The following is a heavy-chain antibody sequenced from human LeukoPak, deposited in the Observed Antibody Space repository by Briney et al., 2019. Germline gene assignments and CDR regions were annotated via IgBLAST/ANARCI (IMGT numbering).Heavy chain of an antibody. J-gene: IGHJ6*02. V-gene: IGHV4-59*01. Sequence: SETLSLTCTVSGGSISSYYWSWIRQPPGKGLEWIGYIYYSGSTNYNPSLKSRVTISVDTSKNQFSLNLSSVTAADTAVYYCARDQGYRNDVWGQGTTVTVSS. CDR1: GGSISSYY. CDR2: IYYSGST. D-gene: IGHD1-1*01. CDR3: ARDQGYRNDV.